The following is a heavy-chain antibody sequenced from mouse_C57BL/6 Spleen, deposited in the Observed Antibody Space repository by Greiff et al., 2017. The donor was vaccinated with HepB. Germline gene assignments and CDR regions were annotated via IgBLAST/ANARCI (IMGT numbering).Heavy chain of an antibody. CDR1: GYAFSSSW. CDR2: IYPGDGDT. Sequence: QVQLQQSGPELVKPGASVKISCKASGYAFSSSWMNWVKQRPGEGLEWIGRIYPGDGDTNYNGKFKGKATLTADKSSSTAYMQLSSLTSEDSAVYCCGRGTGAMDCWDGGTAVTVSA. J-gene: IGHJ4*01. CDR3: GRGTGAMDC. D-gene: IGHD4-1*01. V-gene: IGHV1-82*01.